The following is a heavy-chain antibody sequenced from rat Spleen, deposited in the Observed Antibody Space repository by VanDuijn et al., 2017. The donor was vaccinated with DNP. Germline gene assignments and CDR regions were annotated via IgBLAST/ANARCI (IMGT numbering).Heavy chain of an antibody. V-gene: IGHV5S13*01. D-gene: IGHD1-11*01. CDR1: GFTFSDYG. CDR3: AKGPNYGGYSDYFDY. CDR2: ITNTGDNT. J-gene: IGHJ2*01. Sequence: EVLLVESDGGLVQPGRSLKLSCAASGFTFSDYGMAWVRQTPTKGLEWVASITNTGDNTYYSDSVKGRFSLSRDNAKSTLYLQMNKLGSEDTAIYHCAKGPNYGGYSDYFDYWGQGVMVTVSS.